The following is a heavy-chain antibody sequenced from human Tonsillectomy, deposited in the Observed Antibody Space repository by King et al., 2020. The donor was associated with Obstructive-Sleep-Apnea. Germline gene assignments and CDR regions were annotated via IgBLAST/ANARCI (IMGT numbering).Heavy chain of an antibody. CDR1: GYTFTSYG. CDR3: ARDPPPYSRDYYGMDV. V-gene: IGHV1-18*01. CDR2: ISPYNGNT. Sequence: QLVQSGAEVKRPGASVKVSCKASGYTFTSYGITWVRQAPGQGLEWMGWISPYNGNTYYAQTVQGRVTMTTDTSTSTAYMELRSLTSDDTAVYYCARDPPPYSRDYYGMDVWGQGTTVTVSS. J-gene: IGHJ6*02. D-gene: IGHD4-11*01.